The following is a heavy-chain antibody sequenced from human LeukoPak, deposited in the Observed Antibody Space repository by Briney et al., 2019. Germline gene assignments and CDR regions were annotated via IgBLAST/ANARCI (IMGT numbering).Heavy chain of an antibody. CDR3: AKDQYYGSGSYYHYYYMDV. V-gene: IGHV3-21*01. J-gene: IGHJ6*03. Sequence: GGSLRLSCAASGFTFSSYSMNWVRQAPGKGLEWVSSISSSSSYIYYADSVKGRFTISRDNAKNSLYLQMNSLRAEDTAVYYCAKDQYYGSGSYYHYYYMDVWGKGTTVTVSS. CDR1: GFTFSSYS. D-gene: IGHD3-10*01. CDR2: ISSSSSYI.